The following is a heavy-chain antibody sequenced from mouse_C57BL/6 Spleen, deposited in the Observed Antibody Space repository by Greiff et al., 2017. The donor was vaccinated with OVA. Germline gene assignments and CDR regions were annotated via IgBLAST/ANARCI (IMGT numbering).Heavy chain of an antibody. V-gene: IGHV5-4*01. D-gene: IGHD2-4*01. CDR2: ISDGGSYT. J-gene: IGHJ4*01. CDR3: ARGGDYPVYYAMDY. CDR1: GFTFSSYA. Sequence: EVHLVESGGGLVKPGGSLKLSCAASGFTFSSYAMSWVRQTPEKRLEWVATISDGGSYTYYPDNVKGRFTISRDNAKNNLYLQMSHLKSEDTAMYYCARGGDYPVYYAMDYWGQGTSVTVSS.